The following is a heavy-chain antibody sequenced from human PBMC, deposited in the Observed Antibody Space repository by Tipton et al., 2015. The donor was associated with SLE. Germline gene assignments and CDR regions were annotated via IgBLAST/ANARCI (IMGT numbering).Heavy chain of an antibody. CDR1: GGSISSNDYY. CDR2: VHTSGTT. CDR3: ARRGYDIPYYYYMDV. V-gene: IGHV4-61*09. D-gene: IGHD3-9*01. Sequence: TLSLTCTVSGGSISSNDYYWSWIRQPAGKGLEWIGHVHTSGTTDYNPSLRSRVTMSVDPSKNQFSLKLRSVTAADTAVYYCARRGYDIPYYYYMDVWGKGTTVTVSS. J-gene: IGHJ6*03.